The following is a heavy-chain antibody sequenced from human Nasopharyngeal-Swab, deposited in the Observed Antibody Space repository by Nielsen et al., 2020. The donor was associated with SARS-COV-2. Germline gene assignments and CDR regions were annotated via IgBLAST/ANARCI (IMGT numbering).Heavy chain of an antibody. D-gene: IGHD3-22*01. CDR3: ARDRGEDSSGFVDAFDI. Sequence: GESLKISCAASGFTFSDYYMSWIRQAPGKGLEWVSYISSSGSTIYYADSVKGRFTISRDNAKNSLYLQMNSLRVEDTAVFYCARDRGEDSSGFVDAFDIWGQGTMVTVSS. CDR1: GFTFSDYY. CDR2: ISSSGSTI. J-gene: IGHJ3*02. V-gene: IGHV3-11*04.